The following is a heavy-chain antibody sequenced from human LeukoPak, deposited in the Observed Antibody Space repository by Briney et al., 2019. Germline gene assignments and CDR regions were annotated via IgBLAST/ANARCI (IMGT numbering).Heavy chain of an antibody. CDR1: GFTFSSYS. J-gene: IGHJ4*02. CDR2: ISSSSSYI. CDR3: GRRAYYDSSGYDPFDY. Sequence: GGSLRLSCAASGFTFSSYSMNWVRQAPGKGLEWVSSISSSSSYIYYADSVKGRFTISRDNAKNSLYLQMNSLRAEDTAVYYCGRRAYYDSSGYDPFDYWGQGTLVTVSS. D-gene: IGHD3-22*01. V-gene: IGHV3-21*01.